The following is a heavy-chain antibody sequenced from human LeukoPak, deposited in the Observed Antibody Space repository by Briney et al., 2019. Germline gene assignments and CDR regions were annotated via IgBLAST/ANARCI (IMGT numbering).Heavy chain of an antibody. CDR1: GGTFISYA. CDR3: ARDDYYDSSGYYPVGN. V-gene: IGHV1-69*04. D-gene: IGHD3-22*01. Sequence: GASVKVSCKASGGTFISYAISWVRQAPGQGLEWMGRIIPILGIANYAQKFQGRVTITADKSTSTAYMELSSLRSEDTAVYYCARDDYYDSSGYYPVGNWGRGTLVTVSS. CDR2: IIPILGIA. J-gene: IGHJ4*02.